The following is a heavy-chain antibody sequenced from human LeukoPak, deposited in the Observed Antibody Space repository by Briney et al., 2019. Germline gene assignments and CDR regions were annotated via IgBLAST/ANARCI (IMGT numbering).Heavy chain of an antibody. J-gene: IGHJ4*02. CDR1: GFPFSSYW. CDR2: INQDGSEK. V-gene: IGHV3-7*01. CDR3: ARDSPERGYSYGPLDNYFDY. Sequence: GGSLTLSCAASGFPFSSYWMTWVRQAPGKGLEWVANINQDGSEKYYVDSVKGRFAISRDNAKNSLYLQMNTLRGEDTAVYYCARDSPERGYSYGPLDNYFDYWGQGTLVTVSS. D-gene: IGHD5-18*01.